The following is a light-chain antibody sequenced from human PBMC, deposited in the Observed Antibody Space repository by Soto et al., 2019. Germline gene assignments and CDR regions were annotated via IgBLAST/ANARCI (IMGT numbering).Light chain of an antibody. J-gene: IGKJ4*01. CDR2: DAS. V-gene: IGKV3-11*01. Sequence: EIVLTQSPATLSLSPGDRAVLSCRASQSVSRSLTWYQHKPGQAPRLLIYDASTRATGIPRRFSGSGSGTDFTLTISRLEPEDFAVYYCKQRSNRFGGGTKVEIK. CDR3: KQRSNR. CDR1: QSVSRS.